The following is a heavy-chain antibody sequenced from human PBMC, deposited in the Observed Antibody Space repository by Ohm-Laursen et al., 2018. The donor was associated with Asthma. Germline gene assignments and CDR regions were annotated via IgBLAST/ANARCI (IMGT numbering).Heavy chain of an antibody. J-gene: IGHJ4*02. CDR2: IHYSGST. CDR1: GGSISSGDYY. V-gene: IGHV4-30-4*01. D-gene: IGHD3-10*01. CDR3: ARDGRLRGSFDY. Sequence: SQTLSLTCTVSGGSISSGDYYWSWIRQPPGKGLEWIGNIHYSGSTIYNPSLESRLAISVDTSKNQFSLNPSSVTAADTALYYCARDGRLRGSFDYWGQGTLVTVSS.